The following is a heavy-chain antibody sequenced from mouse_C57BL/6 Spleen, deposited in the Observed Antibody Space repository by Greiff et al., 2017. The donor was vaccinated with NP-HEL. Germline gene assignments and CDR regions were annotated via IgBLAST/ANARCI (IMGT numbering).Heavy chain of an antibody. J-gene: IGHJ4*01. CDR2: IDPEDGDT. Sequence: VQLQQSGAELVRPGASVKLSCTASGFNIKDYYMHWVKQRPEQGLEWIGRIDPEDGDTESAPKFQGKATMTADTSSNTAYLQLSSLTSEDTAVYYCTTSIYNGYPYAMDYWGQGTSVTVSS. D-gene: IGHD2-3*01. V-gene: IGHV14-1*01. CDR3: TTSIYNGYPYAMDY. CDR1: GFNIKDYY.